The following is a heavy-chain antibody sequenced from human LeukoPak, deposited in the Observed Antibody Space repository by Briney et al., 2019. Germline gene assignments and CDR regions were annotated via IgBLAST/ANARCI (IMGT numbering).Heavy chain of an antibody. J-gene: IGHJ4*02. CDR1: GGSISGYY. V-gene: IGHV4-59*01. CDR3: ARGNGYYDY. CDR2: IYYSGST. D-gene: IGHD3-22*01. Sequence: PSETLSLACTVSGGSISGYYWSWVRQPPGKGLEWIGYIYYSGSTNYNPSLKSRVTISVDTSKNQFSLKLTSVTAADTAVYYCARGNGYYDYWGQGTLVTVSS.